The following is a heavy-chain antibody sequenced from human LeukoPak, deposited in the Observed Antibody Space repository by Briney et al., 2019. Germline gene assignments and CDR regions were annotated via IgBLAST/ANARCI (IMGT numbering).Heavy chain of an antibody. Sequence: SVKVSCKASGGTFSSYAISWVRQAPGQGLEWMGRIIPILGIANYAQKFQGRVTITADKSTSTAHMELSSLRSEDTAVYYCARALGVVTATIRAEYFQHWGQGTLVTVSS. CDR3: ARALGVVTATIRAEYFQH. J-gene: IGHJ1*01. CDR2: IIPILGIA. D-gene: IGHD2-21*02. CDR1: GGTFSSYA. V-gene: IGHV1-69*04.